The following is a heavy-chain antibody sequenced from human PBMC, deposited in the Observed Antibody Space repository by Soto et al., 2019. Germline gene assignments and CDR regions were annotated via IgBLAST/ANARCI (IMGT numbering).Heavy chain of an antibody. CDR1: GDTFSTYS. J-gene: IGHJ6*02. D-gene: IGHD2-2*01. CDR2: IIPRSAKS. Sequence: QVQLVQSGAEVKKPGSSVKVSCKASGDTFSTYSITWMRQAPGRGLEWVGGIIPRSAKSNYAQKFEGRVTITADESTSTAYMELSRLRSEDTAVYYCAREGLVLVPTTVNSDYDYYAMDVWGQGTTVTVSS. V-gene: IGHV1-69*12. CDR3: AREGLVLVPTTVNSDYDYYAMDV.